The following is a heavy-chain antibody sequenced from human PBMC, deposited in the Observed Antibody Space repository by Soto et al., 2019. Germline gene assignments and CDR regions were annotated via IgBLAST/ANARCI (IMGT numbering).Heavy chain of an antibody. Sequence: PGESLKISCKGSGYSFTSYWIGWVRQMPGKGLGWMGIIYPGDSDTRYSPSFQGQVTISADKSISTAYLQWSSLKASDTAMYYCARQQPDYYDSSGYMRSGGSAFDIWGQGTMVTVSS. CDR2: IYPGDSDT. CDR3: ARQQPDYYDSSGYMRSGGSAFDI. CDR1: GYSFTSYW. D-gene: IGHD3-22*01. V-gene: IGHV5-51*01. J-gene: IGHJ3*02.